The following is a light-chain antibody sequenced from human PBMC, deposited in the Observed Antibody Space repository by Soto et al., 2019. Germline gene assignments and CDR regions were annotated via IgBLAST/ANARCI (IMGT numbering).Light chain of an antibody. CDR3: AVWDDSLSGVV. Sequence: QSVVTQPPSASGTPGQRVTISCSGSSSNIGSNYVYWYQHLPGTAPKLLIYKNNHRPSGVPDRFSGSKSDTSASLAISGLRSEDEAHYYCAVWDDSLSGVVFGGGTKLTVL. J-gene: IGLJ3*02. V-gene: IGLV1-47*01. CDR2: KNN. CDR1: SSNIGSNY.